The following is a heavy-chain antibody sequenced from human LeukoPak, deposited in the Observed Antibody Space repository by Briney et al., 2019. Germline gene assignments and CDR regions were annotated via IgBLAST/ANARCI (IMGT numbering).Heavy chain of an antibody. D-gene: IGHD3-10*01. CDR1: GYTFTSYY. J-gene: IGHJ4*02. V-gene: IGHV1-46*01. CDR3: AREESGDYFDY. Sequence: ASVKVSCKASGYTFTSYYMHWVRQAPGQGLEWMGIINPSGGSTSYAQKFQGRVTMTRDTSTSTVYTELSSLRSEDTAVYYCAREESGDYFDYWGQGTLVTVSS. CDR2: INPSGGST.